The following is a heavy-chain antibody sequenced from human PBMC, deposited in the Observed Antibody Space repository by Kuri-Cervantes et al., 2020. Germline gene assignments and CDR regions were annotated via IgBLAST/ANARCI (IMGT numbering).Heavy chain of an antibody. CDR2: MSHSGST. CDR1: GHSITSSHY. Sequence: GSLRLSCGVSGHSITSSHYWGWIRQPPGKGLEWIGSMSHSGSTYYNPSLKSRVTISVDTSKNQFSLKLSSVTAADTAVYYCASGAMVGGFDYWGQGTLVTVSS. J-gene: IGHJ4*02. D-gene: IGHD3-10*02. V-gene: IGHV4-38-2*01. CDR3: ASGAMVGGFDY.